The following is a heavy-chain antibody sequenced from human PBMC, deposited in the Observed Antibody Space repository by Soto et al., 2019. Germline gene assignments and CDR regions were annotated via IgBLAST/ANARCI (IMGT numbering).Heavy chain of an antibody. J-gene: IGHJ6*02. D-gene: IGHD3-3*01. CDR3: AADRVTIFGILIKGGMDV. CDR2: IVVGSGTT. V-gene: IGHV1-58*01. Sequence: SAKVCCKDSVFTYSTSAVQWVRQEHKQRLEWIGWIVVGSGTTNYAQKFQERVVITRDMSTSTTYMELRSLRSEDTAVYYCAADRVTIFGILIKGGMDVWGQGTTVTVSS. CDR1: VFTYSTSA.